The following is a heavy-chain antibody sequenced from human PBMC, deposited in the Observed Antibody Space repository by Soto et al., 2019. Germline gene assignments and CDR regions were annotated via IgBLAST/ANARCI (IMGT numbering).Heavy chain of an antibody. J-gene: IGHJ5*02. CDR3: ARGGAAMRPFGDNWFDP. CDR2: MNPNSGNT. CDR1: GYTFTSYD. Sequence: QVQLVQSGAEVKKPGASVKVSCKASGYTFTSYDINWVRQATGQGLEWMGWMNPNSGNTGYAQKFQGRVTMTRNTSISTAYMELSSLRSEDTAVYYCARGGAAMRPFGDNWFDPWGQGTLVTVSS. V-gene: IGHV1-8*01. D-gene: IGHD5-18*01.